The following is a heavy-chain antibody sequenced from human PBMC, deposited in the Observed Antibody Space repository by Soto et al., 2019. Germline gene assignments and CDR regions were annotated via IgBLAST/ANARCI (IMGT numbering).Heavy chain of an antibody. CDR2: IIPIFGTV. V-gene: IGHV1-69*01. J-gene: IGHJ3*02. CDR3: TTVYYESSGYYLVGAFDI. CDR1: GGTFSSDA. Sequence: QVQLVQSGAEVKQPGSSVKVSCKASGGTFSSDAINWVRQAPGQGLEWMGGIIPIFGTVNYAQKLQGRVTITADESTSTVYMDLSSLRTEDKAVYYCTTVYYESSGYYLVGAFDIRGQGTLVTVSS. D-gene: IGHD3-22*01.